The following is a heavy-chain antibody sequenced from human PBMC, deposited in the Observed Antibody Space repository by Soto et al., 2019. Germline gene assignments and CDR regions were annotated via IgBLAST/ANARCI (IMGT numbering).Heavy chain of an antibody. CDR2: INWNGGST. V-gene: IGHV3-20*01. J-gene: IGHJ4*02. Sequence: EVQLMESGGGVVRPGGSLRLSCAASEFTFADYGMSWVRQAPGKGLEWVSGINWNGGSTGYADSVKGRYTISRDNAKNSLYLQMNSLRAEDTAFYDCATGGGSYGFPGHGYWGQGTLVTVSS. D-gene: IGHD1-26*01. CDR1: EFTFADYG. CDR3: ATGGGSYGFPGHGY.